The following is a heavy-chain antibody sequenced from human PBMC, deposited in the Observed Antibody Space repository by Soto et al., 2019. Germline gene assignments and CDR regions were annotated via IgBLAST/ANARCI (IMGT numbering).Heavy chain of an antibody. V-gene: IGHV3-30*18. CDR3: AKNSMGDHYGVDR. Sequence: GGSLRLSCAASGFTFSSFGMHWVRQSPVKGLEWVALISDDGSSQHYIDSVKGRFTISRDNSKNMLYLQLNSLRVEDTGLYFCAKNSMGDHYGVDRWGQGTLVTVSS. D-gene: IGHD2-21*02. CDR1: GFTFSSFG. J-gene: IGHJ5*02. CDR2: ISDDGSSQ.